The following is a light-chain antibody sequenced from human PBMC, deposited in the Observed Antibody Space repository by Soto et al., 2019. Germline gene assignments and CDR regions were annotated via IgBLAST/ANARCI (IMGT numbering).Light chain of an antibody. CDR3: SSYTSSSTPGAV. CDR1: SSDVGGYNY. CDR2: DVS. V-gene: IGLV2-14*01. Sequence: QSALTQPASVSGSPGQSITISCTGTSSDVGGYNYVSWYQQHPGKAPKLMIYDVSNRPSGVSNRFSGSKSGNTASLTISGLQAEDEADYYCSSYTSSSTPGAVFGTGTQLTVL. J-gene: IGLJ1*01.